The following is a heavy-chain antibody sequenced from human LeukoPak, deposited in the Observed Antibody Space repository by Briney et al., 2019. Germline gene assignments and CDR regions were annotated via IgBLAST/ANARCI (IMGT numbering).Heavy chain of an antibody. CDR2: INPKSGGT. CDR1: GYTFTGYY. CDR3: ATDVGTTYLDY. Sequence: ASVKVSCKASGYTFTGYYMHWVRQAPGQGLQWMGWINPKSGGTNYAQKFQGRVTMTRDTSISTAYMELSRLRSDDTAVYYCATDVGTTYLDYWGQGTLVTVYS. J-gene: IGHJ4*02. V-gene: IGHV1-2*02. D-gene: IGHD1-1*01.